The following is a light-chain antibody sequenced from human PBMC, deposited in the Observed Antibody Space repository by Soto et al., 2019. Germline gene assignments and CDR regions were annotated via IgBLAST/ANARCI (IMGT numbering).Light chain of an antibody. CDR1: QSVSSYY. Sequence: EIVLTQSPGTLSLSPGERATLSCRASQSVSSYYLAWYQQKPGQAPRLLIYAASSRATGIPDRFSGSGSGTEFTLTISSLQSGDFAVYYCQQYNRWPFTFGPGTKVDIK. CDR3: QQYNRWPFT. V-gene: IGKV3-20*01. J-gene: IGKJ3*01. CDR2: AAS.